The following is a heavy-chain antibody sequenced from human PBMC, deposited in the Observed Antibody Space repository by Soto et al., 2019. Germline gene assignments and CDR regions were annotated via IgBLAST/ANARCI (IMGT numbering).Heavy chain of an antibody. Sequence: QVQLVQSGAEVKKPGAAVKVSCKASGNTFTSYYMHWVRQAPGQGLEWMGIINPSGGSTSYAQKFQGRVTMTRHTSTSTVYMELSSLRSEDTAVYYCARVQGGYYGWFDPWGQGTLVTVSS. J-gene: IGHJ5*02. D-gene: IGHD3-22*01. CDR1: GNTFTSYY. CDR2: INPSGGST. CDR3: ARVQGGYYGWFDP. V-gene: IGHV1-46*01.